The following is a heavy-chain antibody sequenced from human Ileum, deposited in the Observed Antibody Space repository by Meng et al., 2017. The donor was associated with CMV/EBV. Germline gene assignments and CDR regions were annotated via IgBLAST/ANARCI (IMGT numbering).Heavy chain of an antibody. CDR3: ARVRPSPLLFDY. J-gene: IGHJ4*02. D-gene: IGHD2-21*02. CDR2: IYYTGKT. Sequence: SETLSLTCTVSGDSMTNYYWGWIRQPPGKGLEWLAYIYYTGKTNYTASLESRSTISVDTSKNQFSLKLNSVTAADTAIYSCARVRPSPLLFDYWGQGMLVTVSS. CDR1: GDSMTNYY. V-gene: IGHV4-59*01.